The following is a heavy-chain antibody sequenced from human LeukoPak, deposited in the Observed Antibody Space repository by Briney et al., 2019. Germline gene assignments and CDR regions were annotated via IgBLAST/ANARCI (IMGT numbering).Heavy chain of an antibody. CDR3: ARDGEMATIYFDY. J-gene: IGHJ4*02. Sequence: AASVKVSCKASGGTFSSYAISWVRQAPGQGLEWMGGIIPIFGTANYAQKFQGRVTITTDESTSTAYMELSSLRSEDTAVYYCARDGEMATIYFDYWGQGTLVTVSS. CDR1: GGTFSSYA. CDR2: IIPIFGTA. V-gene: IGHV1-69*05. D-gene: IGHD5-24*01.